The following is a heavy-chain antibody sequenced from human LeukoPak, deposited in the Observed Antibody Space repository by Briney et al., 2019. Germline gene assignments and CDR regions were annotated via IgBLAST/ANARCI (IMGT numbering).Heavy chain of an antibody. CDR2: ISDSGGNT. D-gene: IGHD3-9*01. CDR1: GFTFSSYA. J-gene: IGHJ4*02. CDR3: AKNPDYDILTGTSFDY. V-gene: IGHV3-23*01. Sequence: GGSLRLSCAASGFTFSSYAMSWVRQAPGKGLEWVSSISDSGGNTKYADSVKGRFTISRDNSKNTLYLQMNSLRAEDTAVYYCAKNPDYDILTGTSFDYWGQGVLVTVSS.